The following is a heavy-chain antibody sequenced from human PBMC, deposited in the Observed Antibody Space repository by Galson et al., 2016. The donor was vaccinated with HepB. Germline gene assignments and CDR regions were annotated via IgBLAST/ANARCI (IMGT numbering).Heavy chain of an antibody. D-gene: IGHD6-19*01. Sequence: SLRLSCAASGFTFSRSWMSWVRQAPGKGLEWVANIKQDGSEKYYVDSVKGRFTISRDNAKNSLYLQINSLSAEDTAVYYCGRDRAVRSIDQWGQGALATVSS. CDR2: IKQDGSEK. CDR3: GRDRAVRSIDQ. V-gene: IGHV3-7*03. J-gene: IGHJ4*02. CDR1: GFTFSRSW.